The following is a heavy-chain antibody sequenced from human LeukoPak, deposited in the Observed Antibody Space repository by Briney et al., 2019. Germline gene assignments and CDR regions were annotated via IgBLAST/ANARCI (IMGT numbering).Heavy chain of an antibody. Sequence: SQTLSLTCTVSGGSISSGGYSWSWIRQHPGKGLEWIGYIYYSGSTYYNPSLKSRVTISVDTSKNQFSLKLSSVTAADTAVYYCARVTPDYYDSSGYQSDAFDIWGQGTMVTVSS. CDR1: GGSISSGGYS. D-gene: IGHD3-22*01. J-gene: IGHJ3*02. CDR3: ARVTPDYYDSSGYQSDAFDI. V-gene: IGHV4-31*03. CDR2: IYYSGST.